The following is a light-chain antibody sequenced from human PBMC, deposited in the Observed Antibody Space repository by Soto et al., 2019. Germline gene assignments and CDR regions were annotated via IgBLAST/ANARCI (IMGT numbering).Light chain of an antibody. CDR2: DAS. Sequence: EIVMTQSPATLSVSPGERASLSCRASQSVSTNLAWYQQKPAQAPRLLIYDASTRATGIPARFSGGGSGTEFTLTISSLQSADFAVYYCQQYNDWPLTFGGGTKVEIK. V-gene: IGKV3-15*01. CDR1: QSVSTN. J-gene: IGKJ4*01. CDR3: QQYNDWPLT.